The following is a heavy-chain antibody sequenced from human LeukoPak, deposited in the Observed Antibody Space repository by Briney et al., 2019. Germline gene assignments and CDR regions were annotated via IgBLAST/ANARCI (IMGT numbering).Heavy chain of an antibody. D-gene: IGHD6-19*01. CDR3: ARDSRSGWFTVDY. V-gene: IGHV1-46*04. J-gene: IGHJ4*02. CDR1: GYTFTRHW. CDR2: ISPTGIGT. Sequence: GGSVSVSCMASGYTFTRHWMHWVRQAPGQGLEWMGLISPTGIGTVYAGAMKGRVTITRDTSTSTDYMELGTLTSEDTAVYYCARDSRSGWFTVDYWGQGTLVTVSS.